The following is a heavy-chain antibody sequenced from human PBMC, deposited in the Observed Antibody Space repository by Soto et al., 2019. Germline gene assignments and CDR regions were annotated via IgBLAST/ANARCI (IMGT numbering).Heavy chain of an antibody. J-gene: IGHJ5*02. D-gene: IGHD7-27*01. V-gene: IGHV3-53*01. CDR3: ARLTWGP. CDR2: IHNDGGT. Sequence: EVKLVESVGGLIQPGGSLRLSCAASGFTVTSTYMSWVRQAPGKGLEWVSVIHNDGGTYYADSVEGRFTISRDNSKNTLYLQMNSLRAEDTAVYYGARLTWGPWGQGTLVTVSS. CDR1: GFTVTSTY.